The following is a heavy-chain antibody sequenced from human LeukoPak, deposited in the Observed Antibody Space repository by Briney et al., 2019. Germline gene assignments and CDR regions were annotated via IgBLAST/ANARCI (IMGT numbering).Heavy chain of an antibody. CDR2: ISYDGSNK. J-gene: IGHJ5*02. V-gene: IGHV3-30-3*01. CDR3: AREAYYYDSSGYFWFDP. D-gene: IGHD3-22*01. CDR1: GFTFSSYA. Sequence: TGGSLRLSCAASGFTFSSYAMHWVRQAPGKGLEWVAVISYDGSNKYYADSVKGRFTISRDNSKNTLYLQMNSLRAEDTAVYYCAREAYYYDSSGYFWFDPWGQGTLVTVSS.